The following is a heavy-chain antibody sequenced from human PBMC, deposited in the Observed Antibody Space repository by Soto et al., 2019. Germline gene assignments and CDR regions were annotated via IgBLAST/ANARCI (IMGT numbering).Heavy chain of an antibody. CDR1: GGSISRSRYY. CDR3: ASPTVPAAAGGYYYYMDV. J-gene: IGHJ6*03. V-gene: IGHV4-39*02. Sequence: PSETLSPTCTVSGGSISRSRYYWGWIRQPPGKGLEWNGRNYYSGSTYYHPSLKRRVTISVDTSKNHFSLKLSSVTAADTAVYYCASPTVPAAAGGYYYYMDVWGKGTTVTVSS. D-gene: IGHD2-2*01. CDR2: NYYSGST.